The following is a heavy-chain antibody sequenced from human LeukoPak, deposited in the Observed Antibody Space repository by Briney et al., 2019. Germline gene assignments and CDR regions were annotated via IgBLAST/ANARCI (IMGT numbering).Heavy chain of an antibody. V-gene: IGHV3-7*01. Sequence: GGSLRLSCAASGFTFSSYWMSWVRQAPGKGLEWVANIKQDGSEKYYVDSVKGRFTISRDNAKNSLYLQMNSLRAEDTAVYYCARDQRARNWKTDYYYYYMDVWGKGTTVTISS. CDR2: IKQDGSEK. CDR1: GFTFSSYW. J-gene: IGHJ6*03. CDR3: ARDQRARNWKTDYYYYYMDV. D-gene: IGHD1-1*01.